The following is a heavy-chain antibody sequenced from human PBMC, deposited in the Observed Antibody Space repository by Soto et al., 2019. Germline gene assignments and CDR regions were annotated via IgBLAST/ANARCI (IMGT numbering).Heavy chain of an antibody. J-gene: IGHJ4*02. V-gene: IGHV4-31*03. CDR1: GASISSGSYY. CDR2: IHSTGST. Sequence: QVLLQESGPGLVKPSQILSLTCSVSGASISSGSYYWSWIRQHPGKGLEWIGYIHSTGSTYYNPSLKSRVTISVDKSKNQFSLKLSSVTAADTAVYYCARVEAGTLFDYWGQGTLVTVSS. CDR3: ARVEAGTLFDY. D-gene: IGHD6-19*01.